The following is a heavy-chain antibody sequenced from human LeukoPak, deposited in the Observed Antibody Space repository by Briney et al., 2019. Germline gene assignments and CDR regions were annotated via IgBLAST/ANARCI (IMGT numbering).Heavy chain of an antibody. D-gene: IGHD2-15*01. J-gene: IGHJ2*01. Sequence: PGGSLRLSCAASGFTFSSYWMSWVRQAPGKGLEWVANIKQDGSEKYYVDSVKGRFTISKDNAKNSLYLQMESLGAEDTAVYYCARVWGYCSGGSCWIEWYFDLWGRGTLVTVSS. CDR2: IKQDGSEK. V-gene: IGHV3-7*01. CDR3: ARVWGYCSGGSCWIEWYFDL. CDR1: GFTFSSYW.